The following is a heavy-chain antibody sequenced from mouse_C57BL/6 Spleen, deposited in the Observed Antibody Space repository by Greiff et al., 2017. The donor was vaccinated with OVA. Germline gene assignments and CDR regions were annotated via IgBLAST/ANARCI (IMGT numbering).Heavy chain of an antibody. CDR3: TTHGSSYEGFAY. V-gene: IGHV1-15*01. CDR2: IDPETGGT. J-gene: IGHJ3*01. Sequence: QVQLQQSGAELVRPGASVTLSCKASGYTFTDYEMHWVKQTPVHGLEWIGGIDPETGGTAYNQKFKGKAILTADKSSSTAYMELRSLTSEDSAVYYCTTHGSSYEGFAYWGQGTLVTVSA. CDR1: GYTFTDYE. D-gene: IGHD1-1*01.